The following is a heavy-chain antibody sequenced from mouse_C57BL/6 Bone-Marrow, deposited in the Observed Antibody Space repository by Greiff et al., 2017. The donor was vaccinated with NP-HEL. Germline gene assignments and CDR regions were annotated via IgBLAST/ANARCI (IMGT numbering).Heavy chain of an antibody. CDR3: AKNCGWGRVYAMDY. CDR1: GFSLTSYG. Sequence: VQLQQSGPGLVQPSQSLSITCTVSGFSLTSYGVHWVRQPPGKGLEWLGVIWSGGSTDYNAAFISRLSISKDNSKSQVFFSLNSLQADVTAIYYCAKNCGWGRVYAMDYWGQGTSVTVSS. J-gene: IGHJ4*01. D-gene: IGHD2-3*01. CDR2: IWSGGST. V-gene: IGHV2-4*01.